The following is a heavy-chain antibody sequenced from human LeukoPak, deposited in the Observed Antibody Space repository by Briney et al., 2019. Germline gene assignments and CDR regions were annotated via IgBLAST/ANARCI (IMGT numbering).Heavy chain of an antibody. CDR1: GVSISSYY. Sequence: SETLSLTCTVSGVSISSYYWSWIRQPPGKGLEWIGNFYYSGNTAYNPSLKSRGTISVDTSKNQFSLKLSSVTAADTAVFYCAGGGQWLAFDYWGQGTLVTVSS. D-gene: IGHD6-19*01. CDR3: AGGGQWLAFDY. V-gene: IGHV4-59*01. J-gene: IGHJ4*02. CDR2: FYYSGNT.